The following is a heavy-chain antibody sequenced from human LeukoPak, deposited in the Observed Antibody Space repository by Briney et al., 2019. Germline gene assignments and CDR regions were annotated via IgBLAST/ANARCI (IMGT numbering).Heavy chain of an antibody. CDR2: ISSGSRTI. CDR1: GFTFNNYN. D-gene: IGHD3-22*01. Sequence: GGSLRLSCAASGFTFNNYNINWVRQAPGKGLEWVSYISSGSRTIHYADSVKGRFTISRGNAKNSLYLQMNSLRAEDTALYHCARVTKEDYYYDSSGYYWGHAFDIWGQGTMVTVSS. CDR3: ARVTKEDYYYDSSGYYWGHAFDI. J-gene: IGHJ3*02. V-gene: IGHV3-48*01.